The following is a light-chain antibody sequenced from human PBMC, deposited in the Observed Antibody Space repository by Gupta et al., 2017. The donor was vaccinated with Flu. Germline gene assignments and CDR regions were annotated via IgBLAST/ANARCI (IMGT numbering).Light chain of an antibody. CDR2: WAS. Sequence: DIVMTQSPDSLAVSLGERATINCKSSQRVLYSSNNKNYLAWYQQKPGQPPKLLIYWASTRESGVPDRFSGSGSGTDFTLTISSLRAEDVAVYYCQQYYSTPPTFGPGTKVDIK. CDR3: QQYYSTPPT. CDR1: QRVLYSSNNKNY. J-gene: IGKJ3*01. V-gene: IGKV4-1*01.